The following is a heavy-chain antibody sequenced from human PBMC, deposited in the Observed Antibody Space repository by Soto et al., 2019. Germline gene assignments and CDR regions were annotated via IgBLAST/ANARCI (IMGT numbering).Heavy chain of an antibody. J-gene: IGHJ5*02. V-gene: IGHV3-7*01. CDR2: INQDGSEK. Sequence: EVQLVESGGGLVQPGGSLRLSCVASGFTFSNYWMSWVRQAPGKGLEWVANINQDGSEKYYVDSVKGRFTISRDNAKNSLYLQMNSMRDEDTAVYYCTRYRGWFDPWGQGTLVTVSS. CDR1: GFTFSNYW. CDR3: TRYRGWFDP. D-gene: IGHD1-26*01.